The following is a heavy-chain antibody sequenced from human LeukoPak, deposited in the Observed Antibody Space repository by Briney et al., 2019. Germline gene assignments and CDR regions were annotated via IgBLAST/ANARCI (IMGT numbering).Heavy chain of an antibody. J-gene: IGHJ5*02. Sequence: GESLRLSCTTSGFIFGDYNMNWVRQAPGKGLEWVSSISSSSSYIYYADSVKGRFTISRDNAKNSLYLQMNSLRAEDTAVYYCARVADTWGQGTLVTVSS. CDR2: ISSSSSYI. CDR1: GFIFGDYN. CDR3: ARVADT. V-gene: IGHV3-21*01.